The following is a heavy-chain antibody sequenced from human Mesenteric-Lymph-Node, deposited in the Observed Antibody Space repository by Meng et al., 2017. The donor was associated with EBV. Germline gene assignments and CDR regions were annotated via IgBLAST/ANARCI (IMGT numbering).Heavy chain of an antibody. J-gene: IGHJ5*02. V-gene: IGHV4-30-2*01. D-gene: IGHD3-22*01. CDR1: GGSISSGGYS. CDR3: ARLDSSGYYTGWFDP. Sequence: QVKLQEAGSGLVKPSQTLSLTCAVSGGSISSGGYSWSWIRQPPGKGLEWIGYIYHSGSTYYNPSLKSRVTISVDRSKNQFSLKLSSVTAADTAVYYCARLDSSGYYTGWFDPWGQGTLVTVSS. CDR2: IYHSGST.